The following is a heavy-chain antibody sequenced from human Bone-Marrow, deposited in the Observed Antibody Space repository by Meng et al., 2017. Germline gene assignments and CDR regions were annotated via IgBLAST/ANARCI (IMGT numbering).Heavy chain of an antibody. CDR3: ARVAIRYYGSGSYRLNWFDP. V-gene: IGHV4-34*01. J-gene: IGHJ5*02. D-gene: IGHD3-10*01. Sequence: SETLSLTCAVYGGSFSGYYWSWVRQSPGKGLEWIGSIYHSGSTYYNPSLKSRVTISVDTSKNQFSLKLSSVTAADTAVYYCARVAIRYYGSGSYRLNWFDPWGQGTLVTVSS. CDR1: GGSFSGYY. CDR2: IYHSGST.